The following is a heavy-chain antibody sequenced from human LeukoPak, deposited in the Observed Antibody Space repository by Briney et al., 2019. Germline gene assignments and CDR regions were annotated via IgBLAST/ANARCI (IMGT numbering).Heavy chain of an antibody. J-gene: IGHJ2*01. D-gene: IGHD6-19*01. CDR2: IYNSGST. CDR1: GGSTSSSGYY. Sequence: SETLSLTCTVSGGSTSSSGYYWGWVRQPPGKGLEWIGSIYNSGSTYYNPSLKSRVTISVDTSKNQFSLKVRSVTAADTAVYYCARQEAGNWYFDLWGRGTLVTVSS. V-gene: IGHV4-39*01. CDR3: ARQEAGNWYFDL.